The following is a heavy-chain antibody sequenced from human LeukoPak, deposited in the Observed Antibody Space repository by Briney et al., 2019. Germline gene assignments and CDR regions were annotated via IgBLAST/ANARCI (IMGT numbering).Heavy chain of an antibody. V-gene: IGHV1-18*01. CDR3: ARVPMITFGGVIVMSY. CDR2: ISAYNGNT. Sequence: GASVKVSCKASGYTFTSYGISWVRQAPGQGLEWMGWISAYNGNTNYAQKLQGRVTMTTDTSTSTAYMELRSLRSDDTAVYYCARVPMITFGGVIVMSYWGQGTLVTVSS. D-gene: IGHD3-16*02. CDR1: GYTFTSYG. J-gene: IGHJ4*02.